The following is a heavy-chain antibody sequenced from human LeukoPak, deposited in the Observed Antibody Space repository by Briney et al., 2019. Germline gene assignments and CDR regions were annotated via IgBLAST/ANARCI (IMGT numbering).Heavy chain of an antibody. J-gene: IGHJ3*02. CDR2: INSDGSST. CDR3: VLHLFSSFAFDI. V-gene: IGHV3-74*01. D-gene: IGHD2-21*01. CDR1: GLTFSRYW. Sequence: PGGSLRLSCAASGLTFSRYWMHCVRQAPGKGLLWVSRINSDGSSTYYADSVKGRFTTSRDNAKNALHLQMNSLTAEDTAVYYCVLHLFSSFAFDIWGRGTMVTVSS.